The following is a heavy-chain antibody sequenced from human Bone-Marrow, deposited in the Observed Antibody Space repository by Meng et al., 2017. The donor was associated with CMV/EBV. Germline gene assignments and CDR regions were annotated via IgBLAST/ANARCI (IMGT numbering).Heavy chain of an antibody. Sequence: GGSLRLSCAASGFTFDDYAMHWVRQAPGKGPEWVSGLSWNSASIVYADSVKGRFTISRDNAKNSLYLQMNSLRAEDTAVYYCARGKFLEWFNIPHFDYWGQGTLVTVSS. CDR3: ARGKFLEWFNIPHFDY. J-gene: IGHJ4*02. V-gene: IGHV3-9*01. CDR1: GFTFDDYA. D-gene: IGHD3-3*01. CDR2: LSWNSASI.